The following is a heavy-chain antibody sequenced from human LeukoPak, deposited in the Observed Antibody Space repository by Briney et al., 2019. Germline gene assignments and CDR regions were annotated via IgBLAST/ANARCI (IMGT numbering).Heavy chain of an antibody. CDR3: ARRYSYGFWYFDL. D-gene: IGHD5-18*01. J-gene: IGHJ2*01. CDR2: IYYSGST. CDR1: GGSISSSSYY. Sequence: SETLSLTCTVSGGSISSSSYYWGWIRQPPGKGLEWIGSIYYSGSTYYNPSLKRRFPISVDTSKNQFSLKLSSVTAADTAVYYCARRYSYGFWYFDLWGRGTLVTVSS. V-gene: IGHV4-39*01.